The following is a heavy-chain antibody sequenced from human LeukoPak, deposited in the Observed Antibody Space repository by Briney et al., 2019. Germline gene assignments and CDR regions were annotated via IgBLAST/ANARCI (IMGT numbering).Heavy chain of an antibody. J-gene: IGHJ4*02. Sequence: ASVKVSCKAFGYTLTSNYMHWVRQAPGQGLEWMGIINPSGGSTSYAQKFQGRVTMARDTSTSTVYMELSSLGSEDTAVYYCARGPPYSYDQPLRDWGQGTLLTVST. V-gene: IGHV1-46*01. CDR1: GYTLTSNY. D-gene: IGHD5-18*01. CDR2: INPSGGST. CDR3: ARGPPYSYDQPLRD.